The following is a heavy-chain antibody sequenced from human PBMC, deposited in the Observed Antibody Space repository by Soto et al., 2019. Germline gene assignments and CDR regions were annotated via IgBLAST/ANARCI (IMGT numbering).Heavy chain of an antibody. V-gene: IGHV3-15*07. Sequence: EVQLVESGGGLVKPGGSLRLSCAASGFTFSNAWMNWVRQAPGKGLEWVGRIKSKTDGGTTDYAAPVKGRFTISRDDSKNTLFLQMNRLKTEDTAMYYCTTLGHYYDSSPLDVWGQGTTVTVSS. D-gene: IGHD3-22*01. CDR1: GFTFSNAW. CDR2: IKSKTDGGTT. CDR3: TTLGHYYDSSPLDV. J-gene: IGHJ6*02.